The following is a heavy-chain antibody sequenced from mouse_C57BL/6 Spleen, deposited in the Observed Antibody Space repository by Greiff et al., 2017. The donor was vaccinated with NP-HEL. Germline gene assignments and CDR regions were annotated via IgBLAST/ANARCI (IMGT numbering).Heavy chain of an antibody. CDR2: IDPSDSYT. Sequence: QVQLQQPGAELVMPGASVKLSCKASGYTFTSYWMHWVKQRPGQGLEWIGEIDPSDSYTNYNQKFKGKSTLTVDKSSSTAYMQLSSLTAEDSAVYYCARSSRFAYWGQGTLVTVSA. D-gene: IGHD1-3*01. CDR1: GYTFTSYW. J-gene: IGHJ3*01. V-gene: IGHV1-69*01. CDR3: ARSSRFAY.